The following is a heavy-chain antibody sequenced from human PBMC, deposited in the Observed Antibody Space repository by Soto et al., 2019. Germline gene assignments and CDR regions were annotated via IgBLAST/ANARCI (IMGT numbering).Heavy chain of an antibody. CDR2: INHSGST. CDR3: ARDKITGLFDY. D-gene: IGHD2-8*02. CDR1: GGSFSGYY. Sequence: QVQLQQWGAGLLKPSETLSLTCAVYGGSFSGYYWTWIRQPPGTGLEWIGEINHSGSTNYNPSLKSRVPISVATSKNQFSLKLPSVTAADTAVYYCARDKITGLFDYWGQGTLVTVSS. J-gene: IGHJ4*02. V-gene: IGHV4-34*01.